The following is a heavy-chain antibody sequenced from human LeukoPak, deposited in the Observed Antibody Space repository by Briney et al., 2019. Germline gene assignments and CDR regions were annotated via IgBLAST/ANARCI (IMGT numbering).Heavy chain of an antibody. CDR1: GYTFTGYY. CDR2: INPNSGGT. Sequence: ASVTVSCKASGYTFTGYYMHWVRQAPGQGLEWMGWINPNSGGTNYAQKFRGRVTMTRDTSISTAYMELSRLRSDDTAVYYCARVPSPAAMLWGQGTLVTVSS. V-gene: IGHV1-2*02. D-gene: IGHD2-2*01. J-gene: IGHJ4*02. CDR3: ARVPSPAAML.